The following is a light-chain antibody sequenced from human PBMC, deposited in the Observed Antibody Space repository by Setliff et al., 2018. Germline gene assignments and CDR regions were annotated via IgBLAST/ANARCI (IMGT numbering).Light chain of an antibody. CDR3: VLCMGNGIDV. J-gene: IGLJ1*01. CDR2: STT. CDR1: SGSVSTSDY. Sequence: QTVVTQEPSFSVSPGGTVTLTCGLSSGSVSTSDYPSWYQQTPGQAPRTLIYSTTTRSSGVPDRFSGSILGNKAALTITGAQADDESDYYCVLCMGNGIDVFGTGTKVTVL. V-gene: IGLV8-61*01.